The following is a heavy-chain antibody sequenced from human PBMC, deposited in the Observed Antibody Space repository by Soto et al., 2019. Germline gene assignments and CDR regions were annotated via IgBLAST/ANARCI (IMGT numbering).Heavy chain of an antibody. Sequence: EVQLVESGGGLVQPGGSLRLSCAASGFTFSVYWMHWVRQAPGKGLVWVSRIDSDGSTTSYADSVKGRFTISRDNAKSSLYLQMNSLRAEDTAVYNCARPGYSNSGSGVDFWCQGTTVTVSS. D-gene: IGHD4-4*01. V-gene: IGHV3-74*01. CDR3: ARPGYSNSGSGVDF. CDR2: IDSDGSTT. J-gene: IGHJ6*02. CDR1: GFTFSVYW.